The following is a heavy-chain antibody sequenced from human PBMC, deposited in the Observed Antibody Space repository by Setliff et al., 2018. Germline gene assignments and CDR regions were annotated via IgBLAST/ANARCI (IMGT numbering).Heavy chain of an antibody. V-gene: IGHV4-61*01. CDR1: GASVSSGSYS. Sequence: SETLSLTCTVSGASVSSGSYSWSWIRQSPGKELEWIGSVGKGGSTNYNPSLKSRVTLSIDTSKNQFSLTLTSVSAAGTAVYYCASAGVLWFGEFTYVDYWGRGTLVTVSS. D-gene: IGHD3-10*01. CDR3: ASAGVLWFGEFTYVDY. J-gene: IGHJ4*02. CDR2: VGKGGST.